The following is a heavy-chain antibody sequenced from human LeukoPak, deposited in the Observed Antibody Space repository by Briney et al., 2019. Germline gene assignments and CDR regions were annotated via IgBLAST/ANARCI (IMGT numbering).Heavy chain of an antibody. CDR2: INPSGGST. Sequence: ASVKVSCKASGYTFTSYDINWVRQAPGQGLEWMGVINPSGGSTSYAQKFQGRVTMTRDTSTSTVYMELSSLRSEDTAVYYCASRRGGDGMVDAFDIWGQGTMVTVSS. D-gene: IGHD2-21*01. CDR3: ASRRGGDGMVDAFDI. V-gene: IGHV1-46*01. CDR1: GYTFTSYD. J-gene: IGHJ3*02.